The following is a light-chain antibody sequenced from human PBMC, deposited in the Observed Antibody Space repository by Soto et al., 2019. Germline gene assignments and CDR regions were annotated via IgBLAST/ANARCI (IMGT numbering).Light chain of an antibody. Sequence: QLVLTQSPSASASLGASVKLTCTLSSGHSSYAIAWHQQQPEKGPRYLMKLNSDGSHSKGDGIPDRFSGSSSGAERYLTISSPQSEDEADYSCQTWGTGTYVVFGGGTQLTVL. V-gene: IGLV4-69*01. CDR3: QTWGTGTYVV. CDR2: LNSDGSH. CDR1: SGHSSYA. J-gene: IGLJ2*01.